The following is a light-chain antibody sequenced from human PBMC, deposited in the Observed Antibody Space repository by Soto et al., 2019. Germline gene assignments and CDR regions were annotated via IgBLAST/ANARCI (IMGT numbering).Light chain of an antibody. Sequence: DIQMTQSPSTLSASVGDRVTITCRASQTISSWLAWYQQKPGKVPKLLIYEASNLKGGVPSRFSGSGSGTEFTLTISSLQSDDFATYYCQQYNAFSTFGHGTKVEMK. CDR3: QQYNAFST. V-gene: IGKV1-5*03. J-gene: IGKJ1*01. CDR2: EAS. CDR1: QTISSW.